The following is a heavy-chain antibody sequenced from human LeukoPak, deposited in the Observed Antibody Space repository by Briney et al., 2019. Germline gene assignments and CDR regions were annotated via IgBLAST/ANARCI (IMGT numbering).Heavy chain of an antibody. CDR2: ISGSGGST. CDR1: GFTFSSYA. D-gene: IGHD6-19*01. J-gene: IGHJ6*02. V-gene: IGHV3-23*01. Sequence: EGSLRLSCAASGFTFSSYAMSWVRQAPGKGPEWVSAISGSGGSTYYADSVKGRFTISRDNSKNTLYLQMNSLRAEDTAVYYCAKDRWGSGRPDYGMDVWGQGTTVTVSS. CDR3: AKDRWGSGRPDYGMDV.